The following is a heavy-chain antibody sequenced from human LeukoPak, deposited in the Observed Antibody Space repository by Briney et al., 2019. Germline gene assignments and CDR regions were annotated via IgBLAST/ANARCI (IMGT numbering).Heavy chain of an antibody. CDR2: ISYDGSNK. V-gene: IGHV3-30-3*01. Sequence: GGSLRLSCAASGFTFSSYAMHWVRQAPGKGLEWVAVISYDGSNKYYADSVKGRFTISRDNSKNTLYLRMNSLRAEDTAVYYCARDSIAAAYNFDYWGQGTLVTVSS. CDR1: GFTFSSYA. CDR3: ARDSIAAAYNFDY. D-gene: IGHD6-13*01. J-gene: IGHJ4*02.